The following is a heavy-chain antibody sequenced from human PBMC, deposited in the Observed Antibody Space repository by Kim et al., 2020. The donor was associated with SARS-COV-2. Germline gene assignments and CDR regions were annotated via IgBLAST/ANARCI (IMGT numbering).Heavy chain of an antibody. J-gene: IGHJ4*02. CDR3: VKDYGSGSPNFDY. Sequence: YADYVKGRFTISRDNSKNTLYLQMSSLRAEDTAVYYCVKDYGSGSPNFDYWGQGTLVTVSS. V-gene: IGHV3-64D*06. D-gene: IGHD3-10*01.